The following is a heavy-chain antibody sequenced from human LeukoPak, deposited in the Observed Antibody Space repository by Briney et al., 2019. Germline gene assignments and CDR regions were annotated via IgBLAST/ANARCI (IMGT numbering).Heavy chain of an antibody. Sequence: GGSLRPSCAASGFTFSSYGMHWVRQAPGKGLEWVSGISGSGGSTYYADSVKGRFTISRDNSKNTLYLQMNSLRAEDTAVYYCAKGRTAYCSSTSCYTIDYWGQGTLVTVSS. CDR3: AKGRTAYCSSTSCYTIDY. CDR1: GFTFSSYG. V-gene: IGHV3-23*01. CDR2: ISGSGGST. J-gene: IGHJ4*02. D-gene: IGHD2-2*02.